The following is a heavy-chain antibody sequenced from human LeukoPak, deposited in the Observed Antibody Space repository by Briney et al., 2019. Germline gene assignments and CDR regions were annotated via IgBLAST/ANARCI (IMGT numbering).Heavy chain of an antibody. Sequence: SVKVSCKASGGTFSSYAISWVRQAPGQGLEWMGGIIPIFGTANYAQKSQGRVTITTDESTSTAYMELSSLRSEDTAVYYCARDRTGYSYGDMGYWGQGTLVTVSS. J-gene: IGHJ4*02. V-gene: IGHV1-69*05. CDR2: IIPIFGTA. CDR3: ARDRTGYSYGDMGY. D-gene: IGHD5-18*01. CDR1: GGTFSSYA.